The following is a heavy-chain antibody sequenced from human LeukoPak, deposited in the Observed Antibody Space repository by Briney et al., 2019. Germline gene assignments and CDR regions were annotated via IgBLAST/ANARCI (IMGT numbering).Heavy chain of an antibody. J-gene: IGHJ3*02. Sequence: PSETLSLTCTVSGGSISSGSYYWRWIRQPAGKTLEWIGHIYRSGSTNYNPSLKSRVTISVDTSKNQFSLKLSSVTAADTAVYYCAKSNGYGVIDIWGQGTMVTVSS. V-gene: IGHV4-61*09. D-gene: IGHD5/OR15-5a*01. CDR1: GGSISSGSYY. CDR3: AKSNGYGVIDI. CDR2: IYRSGST.